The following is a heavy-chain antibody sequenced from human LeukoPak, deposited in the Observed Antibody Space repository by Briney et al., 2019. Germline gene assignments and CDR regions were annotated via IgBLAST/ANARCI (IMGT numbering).Heavy chain of an antibody. CDR3: ARDDSAAGKFDP. CDR2: ISAYNGNT. CDR1: GYTFTSYS. V-gene: IGHV1-18*04. D-gene: IGHD6-13*01. Sequence: ASVKVSCKASGYTFTSYSIHWVRQAPGQGLEWMGWISAYNGNTNYAQKLQGRVTMTTDTSTSTAYMELRSLRSDDTAVYYCARDDSAAGKFDPWGQGTLVTVSS. J-gene: IGHJ5*02.